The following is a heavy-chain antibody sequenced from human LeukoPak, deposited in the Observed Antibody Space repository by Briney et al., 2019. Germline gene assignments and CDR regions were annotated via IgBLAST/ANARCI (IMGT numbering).Heavy chain of an antibody. CDR3: ARDRNVDYFDY. J-gene: IGHJ4*02. V-gene: IGHV3-33*01. Sequence: PGGSLRLSCAASGFTFSTCGMHWVRQAPGKGLEWVAVIWYDGSDKYYADSVKGRFTISRDNSKNTLYLQMNSLRAEDTAVYYCARDRNVDYFDYWGQGTLVTVAS. D-gene: IGHD1-1*01. CDR2: IWYDGSDK. CDR1: GFTFSTCG.